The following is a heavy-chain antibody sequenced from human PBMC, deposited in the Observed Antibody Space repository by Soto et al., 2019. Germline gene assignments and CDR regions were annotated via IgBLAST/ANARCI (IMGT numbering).Heavy chain of an antibody. CDR2: ISGSGGST. D-gene: IGHD3-10*01. Sequence: VGSLRLSCAASGFTFSSYAMSWVRQAPGKGLEWVSAISGSGGSTYYADSVKGRFTISRDNSKNTLYLQMNSLRAEDTAVYYCAKESWWFGELFYYFDYWGQGTLVTVSS. CDR1: GFTFSSYA. V-gene: IGHV3-23*01. J-gene: IGHJ4*02. CDR3: AKESWWFGELFYYFDY.